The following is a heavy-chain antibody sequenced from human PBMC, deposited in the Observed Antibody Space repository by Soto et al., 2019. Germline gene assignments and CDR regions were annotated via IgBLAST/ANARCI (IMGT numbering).Heavy chain of an antibody. CDR1: GYTFTDYD. J-gene: IGHJ4*02. D-gene: IGHD2-21*02. CDR3: EVTSGY. CDR2: MSPDNGNT. Sequence: VQVVQSRAEVKKPGASVKVSCKTSGYTFTDYDINWVRQATGQGLEWMGWMSPDNGNTGYAQQFQGRVTMTMDTAISTAYMALSSLTTEDTAVYYCEVTSGYWGQGTLGTVSS. V-gene: IGHV1-8*01.